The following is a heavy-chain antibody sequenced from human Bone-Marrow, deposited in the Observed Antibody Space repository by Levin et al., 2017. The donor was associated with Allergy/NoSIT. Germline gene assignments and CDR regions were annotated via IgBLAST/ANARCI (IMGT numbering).Heavy chain of an antibody. D-gene: IGHD5-12*01. CDR3: ARWSGYSGYDLDN. CDR1: GFSFSNHW. V-gene: IGHV3-7*01. Sequence: GGSLRLSCAASGFSFSNHWMSWVRQAPGKGLEWVANIKPDGSREWYVDSVKGRFTMSRDNAKNSLYLQMNSLRAEDTAVYYCARWSGYSGYDLDNWGQGTLVTVSS. CDR2: IKPDGSRE. J-gene: IGHJ4*02.